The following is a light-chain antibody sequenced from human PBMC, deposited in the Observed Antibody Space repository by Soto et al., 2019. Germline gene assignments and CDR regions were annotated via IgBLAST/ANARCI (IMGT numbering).Light chain of an antibody. J-gene: IGKJ1*01. CDR2: GAS. Sequence: EIVLTQSPGTLSLSPGERASLSCRASQSVSNNYLAWYQQKPGQAPRPLIYGASNRATGIPDRLSGSGSGTDFTLTTSRLEPEDFAVYYCQQYGSSGTFGQGTKVDIK. CDR1: QSVSNNY. V-gene: IGKV3-20*01. CDR3: QQYGSSGT.